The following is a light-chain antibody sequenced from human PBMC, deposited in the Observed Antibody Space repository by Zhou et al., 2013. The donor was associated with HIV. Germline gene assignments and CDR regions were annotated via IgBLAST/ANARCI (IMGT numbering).Light chain of an antibody. CDR1: QSLSGTY. V-gene: IGKV3-20*01. CDR2: DAS. Sequence: EIVMTQSPATLSVSPGDRATLSCRASQSLSGTYLAWSQQKPGQAPRLIIYDASIRATGIPDRFSGSGSGTDFTLTISRLEPEDFAVYYCQQYDTSTWTFGQGTKVEIK. CDR3: QQYDTSTWT. J-gene: IGKJ1*01.